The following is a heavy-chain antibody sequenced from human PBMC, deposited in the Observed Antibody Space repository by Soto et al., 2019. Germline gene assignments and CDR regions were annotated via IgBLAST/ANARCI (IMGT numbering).Heavy chain of an antibody. CDR2: INPNSGGT. Sequence: GASVKVSCKASGYTFTGYYMHWVRQAPGQGLEWMGWINPNSGGTNYAQKFQGWVTMTRDTSISTAYMELSRLRSDDTAVYYCARGGGYDHLGYYYYGMDVWGQGTTVTSP. CDR3: ARGGGYDHLGYYYYGMDV. J-gene: IGHJ6*02. D-gene: IGHD5-12*01. V-gene: IGHV1-2*04. CDR1: GYTFTGYY.